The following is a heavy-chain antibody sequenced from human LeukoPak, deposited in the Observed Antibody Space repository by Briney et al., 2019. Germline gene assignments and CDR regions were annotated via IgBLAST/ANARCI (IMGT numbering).Heavy chain of an antibody. Sequence: PGRSLRLSCAVSGFTFQDYDFHWVRQAPGKGLEWVSGISWNGGGRSYADSVQGRFTISRANAKNSLYLQMDSLRTEDMALYYCARAANLGERYFDLWGRGTLVCVSS. CDR1: GFTFQDYD. J-gene: IGHJ2*01. V-gene: IGHV3-9*03. CDR3: ARAANLGERYFDL. CDR2: ISWNGGGR. D-gene: IGHD3-16*01.